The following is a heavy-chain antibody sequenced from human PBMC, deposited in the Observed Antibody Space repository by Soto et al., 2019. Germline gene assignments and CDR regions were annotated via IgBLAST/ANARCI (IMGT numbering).Heavy chain of an antibody. CDR2: ISGSGDNT. Sequence: GGSLRLSCAASGFPFSSYAIIWVRQAPGKGLEWISGISGSGDNTFYADSVKGRFTISRDNSKNTLYLQMNSLRAEDTAVYYCVXDLVRSYYGPINYGVDVWGQGTTVTVSS. J-gene: IGHJ6*02. CDR1: GFPFSSYA. V-gene: IGHV3-23*01. CDR3: VXDLVRSYYGPINYGVDV. D-gene: IGHD1-26*01.